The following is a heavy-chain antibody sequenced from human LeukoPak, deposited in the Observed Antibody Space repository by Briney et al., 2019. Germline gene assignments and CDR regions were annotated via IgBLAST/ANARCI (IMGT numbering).Heavy chain of an antibody. D-gene: IGHD1-26*01. J-gene: IGHJ6*03. CDR3: ARDPYSGTYGDTYYYYMDV. CDR2: ITSSSTYT. Sequence: GGSLRLSCAASGFSFSSYNMNWVRQTPGKGVEWVSSITSSSTYTFYADSVKGRFTISRGNARNSLYLQMNSLRAEDTAVYYCARDPYSGTYGDTYYYYMDVWGKGTTVTISS. CDR1: GFSFSSYN. V-gene: IGHV3-21*01.